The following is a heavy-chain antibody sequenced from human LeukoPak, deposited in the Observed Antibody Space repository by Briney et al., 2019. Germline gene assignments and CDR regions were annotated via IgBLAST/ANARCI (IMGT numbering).Heavy chain of an antibody. V-gene: IGHV1-8*01. D-gene: IGHD6-19*01. CDR3: ARALSGCVLCFDY. CDR2: MSPYSGNT. CDR1: GYTFTGYD. J-gene: IGHJ4*02. Sequence: GASVTVSCKASGYTFTGYDINWVRQATGQGLEWVGWMSPYSGNTGYAQKFQGRVTMTRDTSISTAYMELSTLSSEDTAVYYCARALSGCVLCFDYWGQGSLVTVSS.